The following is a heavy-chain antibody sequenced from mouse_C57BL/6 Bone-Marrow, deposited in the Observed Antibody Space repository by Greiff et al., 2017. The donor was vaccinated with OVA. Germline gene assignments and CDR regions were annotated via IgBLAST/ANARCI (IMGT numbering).Heavy chain of an antibody. CDR2: IDPENGDT. CDR3: TAQGDYFDY. J-gene: IGHJ2*01. Sequence: LVESGAELVRPGASVKLSCTASGFNIKDDYMHWVKQRPEQGLEWIGWIDPENGDTEYASKFQGKATITADTSSNTAYLQLSSLTSEDTAVYYCTAQGDYFDYWGQGTTLTVSS. V-gene: IGHV14-4*01. CDR1: GFNIKDDY.